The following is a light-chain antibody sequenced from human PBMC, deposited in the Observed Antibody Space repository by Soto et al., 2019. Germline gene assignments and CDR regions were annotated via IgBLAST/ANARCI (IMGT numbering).Light chain of an antibody. V-gene: IGKV1-39*01. CDR1: QSVSNH. J-gene: IGKJ4*01. Sequence: DIQMTQSPSSLSASVGDRVTITCRASQSVSNHLNWYQQKPGKAPKLLIYASSSLQSGVPSRLRGSGSGTELPLTISSMRPEDFATYYCQQSHSNIQDLTFGGGTKVEIK. CDR2: ASS. CDR3: QQSHSNIQDLT.